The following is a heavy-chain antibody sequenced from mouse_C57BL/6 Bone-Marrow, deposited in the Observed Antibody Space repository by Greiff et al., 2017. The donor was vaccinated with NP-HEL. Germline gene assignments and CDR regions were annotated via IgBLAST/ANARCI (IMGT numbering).Heavy chain of an antibody. CDR1: GYTFTDYY. Sequence: VQLQQSGAELVRPGASVKLSCKASGYTFTDYYINWVKQRPGPGLEWIARIYPGSGNTYYNEKFKGKATLTAEKSSSTAYMQLSSLTSEDSAVYFCARAESSPYYYAMDYWGQGTSVTVSS. D-gene: IGHD1-1*01. CDR3: ARAESSPYYYAMDY. CDR2: IYPGSGNT. V-gene: IGHV1-76*01. J-gene: IGHJ4*01.